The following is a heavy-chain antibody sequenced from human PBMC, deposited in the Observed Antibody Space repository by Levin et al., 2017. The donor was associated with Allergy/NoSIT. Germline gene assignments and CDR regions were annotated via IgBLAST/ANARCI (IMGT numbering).Heavy chain of an antibody. CDR2: INWNRDKI. D-gene: IGHD7-27*01. CDR3: AKGLNCGSPNTFDY. Sequence: SLKISCAASGFTFGDYAMHWVRQAPGKGLEWVSGINWNRDKIGYADSVRARFTISRDNAKNSLYLQMNSLGPEDTALYYCAKGLNCGSPNTFDYWGQGTLVTVSS. J-gene: IGHJ4*02. V-gene: IGHV3-9*01. CDR1: GFTFGDYA.